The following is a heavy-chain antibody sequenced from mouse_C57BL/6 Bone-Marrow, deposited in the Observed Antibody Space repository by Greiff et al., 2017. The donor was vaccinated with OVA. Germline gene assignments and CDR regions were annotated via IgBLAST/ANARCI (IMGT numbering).Heavy chain of an antibody. CDR2: IYPGDGDT. CDR3: ARLGEGLRLDY. D-gene: IGHD3-3*01. V-gene: IGHV1-82*01. J-gene: IGHJ2*01. Sequence: QVQLQQSGPELVKPGASVKISCKASGYAFSSSWMNWVKQRPGKGLEWIGRIYPGDGDTNYNGKFKGKATLTADKSSSTAYMQLSSLTSEDSAVYCCARLGEGLRLDYWGQGTTLTVSS. CDR1: GYAFSSSW.